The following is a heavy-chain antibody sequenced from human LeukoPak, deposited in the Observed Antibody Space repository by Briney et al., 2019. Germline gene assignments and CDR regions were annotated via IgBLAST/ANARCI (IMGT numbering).Heavy chain of an antibody. CDR2: ISSTSTYI. J-gene: IGHJ4*01. D-gene: IGHD1-14*01. Sequence: GGSLRLSFAASGLTFSTYGMHWVRQAPGKGLEWVSSISSTSTYIYYADSVKGRFTISRDNAKNSLYLQMNSLRAEDTAVYYCATDNTLGPYWGQATLVTVSS. CDR1: GLTFSTYG. V-gene: IGHV3-21*01. CDR3: ATDNTLGPY.